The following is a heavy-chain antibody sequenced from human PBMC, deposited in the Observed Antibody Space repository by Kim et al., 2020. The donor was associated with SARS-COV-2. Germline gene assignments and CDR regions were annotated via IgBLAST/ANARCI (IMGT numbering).Heavy chain of an antibody. J-gene: IGHJ4*01. Sequence: SETLSLTCGVSGGSFSFYYWSWIRQSPEKGLEWIGEINHGGRSNYNPSLKSRVTISIDMSKNQLSLNLTSGTAADTAVYYCATVGNVYASAWGSHIDYWG. V-gene: IGHV4-34*01. CDR3: ATVGNVYASAWGSHIDY. D-gene: IGHD3-16*01. CDR1: GGSFSFYY. CDR2: INHGGRS.